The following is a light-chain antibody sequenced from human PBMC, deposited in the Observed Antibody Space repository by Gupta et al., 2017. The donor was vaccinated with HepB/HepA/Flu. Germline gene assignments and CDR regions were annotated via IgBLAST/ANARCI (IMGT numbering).Light chain of an antibody. CDR3: MQSTHWPT. CDR1: HSLVSRDGNTS. J-gene: IGKJ1*01. CDR2: QVS. Sequence: DVVMTQSPLSLPVRLRQPASISCRSIHSLVSRDGNTSWNWIQQSPGQSPRRLIYQVSNRDSGVPDIFSGSGSGTDFTMKISMVDAEDVGIYYCMQSTHWPTFGQGTKVEIK. V-gene: IGKV2-30*01.